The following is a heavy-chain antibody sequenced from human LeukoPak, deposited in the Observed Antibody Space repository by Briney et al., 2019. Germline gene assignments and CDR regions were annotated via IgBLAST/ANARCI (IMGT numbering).Heavy chain of an antibody. D-gene: IGHD5-12*01. J-gene: IGHJ4*02. CDR2: IWYDGSNK. CDR3: ARGAQFSYDYYFDY. V-gene: IGHV3-33*01. Sequence: PGGSLRLSCAASGFTFSSYGMHWVRQAPGKGLEWVAVIWYDGSNKYYADSVKGRFTISRDNSKNTLYLQMNSLGAEDTAVYYCARGAQFSYDYYFDYWGQGTLVTVSS. CDR1: GFTFSSYG.